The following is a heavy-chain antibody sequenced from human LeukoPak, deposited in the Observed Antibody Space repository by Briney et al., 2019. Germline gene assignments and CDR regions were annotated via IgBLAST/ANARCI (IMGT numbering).Heavy chain of an antibody. J-gene: IGHJ4*02. CDR2: INHSGST. V-gene: IGHV4-34*01. CDR3: ARDGIAVAVAGFDY. Sequence: KPSETLSLTCAVYGGSFSGYYWSWIRQPPGKGLEWIGEINHSGSTNYNPSLKSRVTMSVDTSKNQFSLKLSSVTAADTAVYYCARDGIAVAVAGFDYWGQGTLVTVSS. D-gene: IGHD6-19*01. CDR1: GGSFSGYY.